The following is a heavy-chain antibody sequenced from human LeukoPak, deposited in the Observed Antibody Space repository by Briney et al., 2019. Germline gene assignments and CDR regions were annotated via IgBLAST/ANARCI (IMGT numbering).Heavy chain of an antibody. D-gene: IGHD2-2*01. CDR1: GFTFSGSA. Sequence: GGSPRVSCAASGFTFSGSAMHWVRQASGKGLEWVGRIRSKANSYATAYAASVKDTCTISRDDSKNTAYLQMNSLKTEDTAVYYCTRRDIVVVPAAAAKNDYYYYMDVWGKGTTVTVSS. V-gene: IGHV3-73*01. CDR2: IRSKANSYAT. J-gene: IGHJ6*03. CDR3: TRRDIVVVPAAAAKNDYYYYMDV.